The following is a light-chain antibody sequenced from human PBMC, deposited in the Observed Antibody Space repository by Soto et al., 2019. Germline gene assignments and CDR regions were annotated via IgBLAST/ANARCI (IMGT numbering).Light chain of an antibody. Sequence: QSALTQPASTSGSPGQSITISCTGSSSDVGRYNYVSWYQQHPGKAPKLVISEVSNRPSGVSDRFSGSKSGNTASLTISGLQSEDEADYYCSSYTGTSSTLYVFGTGTKLTVL. V-gene: IGLV2-14*01. J-gene: IGLJ1*01. CDR3: SSYTGTSSTLYV. CDR1: SSDVGRYNY. CDR2: EVS.